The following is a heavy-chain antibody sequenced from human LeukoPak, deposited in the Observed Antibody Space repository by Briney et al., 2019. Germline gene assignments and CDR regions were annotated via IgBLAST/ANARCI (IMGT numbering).Heavy chain of an antibody. D-gene: IGHD3-22*01. CDR1: GFTLRSYV. V-gene: IGHV3-48*04. Sequence: GGSLRLSCVASGFTLRSYVMNWVRQTPGKGLEWVSSISGSGDSTFYADSVKGRFTISRDNAKNSLYLQMNSLRAEDTAVYYCASFDLYYDFDYWGQGTLVTVSS. CDR2: ISGSGDST. J-gene: IGHJ4*02. CDR3: ASFDLYYDFDY.